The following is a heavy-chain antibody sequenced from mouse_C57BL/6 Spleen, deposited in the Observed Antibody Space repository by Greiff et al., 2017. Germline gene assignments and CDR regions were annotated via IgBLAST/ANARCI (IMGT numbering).Heavy chain of an antibody. Sequence: QVQLQQPGTELVKPGASVKLSCKASGYTFTSYWMHWVKQRPGQGLACIGNINPSNGGTNYNEKFKSKATLTVDKSSSTAYMQLSSLTSEDSAVYYCARDGSYFAMDYWGQGTSVTVSS. D-gene: IGHD1-1*01. CDR1: GYTFTSYW. CDR2: INPSNGGT. V-gene: IGHV1-53*01. CDR3: ARDGSYFAMDY. J-gene: IGHJ4*01.